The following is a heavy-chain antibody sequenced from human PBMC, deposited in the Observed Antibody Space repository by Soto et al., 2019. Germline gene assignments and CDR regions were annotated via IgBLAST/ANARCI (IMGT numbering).Heavy chain of an antibody. D-gene: IGHD5-18*01. J-gene: IGHJ4*02. CDR3: AIGYSYGPHYFDY. Sequence: ASVKVSCKASGYTFTGYYMHLVRQAPGQGLEWMGWINPNSGGTNYAQKFQGRVTMTRDTSISTAYMELSRLRSDDTAVYYCAIGYSYGPHYFDYWGQGTLVTVSS. CDR1: GYTFTGYY. CDR2: INPNSGGT. V-gene: IGHV1-2*02.